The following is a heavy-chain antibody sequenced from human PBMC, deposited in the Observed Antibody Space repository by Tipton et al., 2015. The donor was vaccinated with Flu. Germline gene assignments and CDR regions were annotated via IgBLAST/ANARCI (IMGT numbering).Heavy chain of an antibody. Sequence: QLVQSGAEVKKPAASVKVSCKASGYNFIGYYIHWVRLAPGHGLEWMGWINPISGGTKYAQRFQGRVSMTRDTSISTAYMELSRLTSDDTAVYYCAKDTAHLAVDGAFDWGQGTLVTVSS. V-gene: IGHV1-2*02. J-gene: IGHJ4*02. D-gene: IGHD6-19*01. CDR2: INPISGGT. CDR3: AKDTAHLAVDGAFD. CDR1: GYNFIGYY.